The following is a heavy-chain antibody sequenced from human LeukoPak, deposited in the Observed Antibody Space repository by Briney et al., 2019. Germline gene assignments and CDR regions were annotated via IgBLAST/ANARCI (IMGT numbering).Heavy chain of an antibody. CDR3: AGYGVYPY. V-gene: IGHV3-48*01. CDR2: FGISGTI. J-gene: IGHJ4*02. D-gene: IGHD5/OR15-5a*01. CDR1: GFAVNTYD. Sequence: GGPLRLSCAASGFAVNTYDMHWVRQAPGEGPQWIAYFGISGTIYYADSVRGRFTISRDSAKNSLYLQMNGLRVDDTAIYYCAGYGVYPYWGQGTPVTVSS.